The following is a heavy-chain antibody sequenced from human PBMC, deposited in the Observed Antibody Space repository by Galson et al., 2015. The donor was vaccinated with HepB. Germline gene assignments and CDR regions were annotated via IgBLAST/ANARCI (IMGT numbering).Heavy chain of an antibody. D-gene: IGHD3-3*01. J-gene: IGHJ4*02. CDR1: GFTFSRHG. V-gene: IGHV3-33*07. CDR3: AREGDPCDFWSALDY. Sequence: SLRLSCAASGFTFSRHGMNWVRQAPGKGLGWVATIWYDGSNKYYADSVKGRFTISRDNSKNTLSLQMNSLRAEDTAVYYCAREGDPCDFWSALDYWGQGTLVTVSS. CDR2: IWYDGSNK.